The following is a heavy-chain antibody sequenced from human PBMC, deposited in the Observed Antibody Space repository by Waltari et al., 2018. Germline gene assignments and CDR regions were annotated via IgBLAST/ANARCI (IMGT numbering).Heavy chain of an antibody. Sequence: QVQLQQWGAGLLKPSETLSLTCAVYGGSFSGYYWSWIRQPPGKGLGWIGEINHTGNTNYNPSLKSRVTISVDPSKNQFSLKLSSVTAADTAVYYCARGEEYYYDSSGYPYYYGMDVWGQGTTVTVSS. CDR2: INHTGNT. J-gene: IGHJ6*02. D-gene: IGHD3-22*01. CDR1: GGSFSGYY. CDR3: ARGEEYYYDSSGYPYYYGMDV. V-gene: IGHV4-34*01.